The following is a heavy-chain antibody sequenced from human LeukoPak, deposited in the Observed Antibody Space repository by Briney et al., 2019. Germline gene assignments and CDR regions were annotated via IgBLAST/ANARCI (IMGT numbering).Heavy chain of an antibody. CDR3: ARARGEYQLLIGDYYSYMDV. V-gene: IGHV4-61*02. Sequence: PSEALSLTCTVSGGSISSGSYYWSWIRQPAGKGLEWIGRIYTSGSTNYNPSLKSRVTISVDTSKNQFSLKLSSVTAADTAVYHCARARGEYQLLIGDYYSYMDVWGKGTTVTVSS. CDR2: IYTSGST. CDR1: GGSISSGSYY. J-gene: IGHJ6*03. D-gene: IGHD2-2*01.